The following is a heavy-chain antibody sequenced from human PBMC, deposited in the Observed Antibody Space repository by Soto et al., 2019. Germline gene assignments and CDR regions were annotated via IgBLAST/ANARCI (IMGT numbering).Heavy chain of an antibody. CDR3: ARERKFDFWRKGLDV. CDR1: GYTFTSYD. CDR2: MDPNSGST. D-gene: IGHD3-3*01. Sequence: QAQLVQSGAEVKKPGASVKVSCKASGYTFTSYDINWVRHAPGQGLEWLGWMDPNSGSTGYAQNFQGRVTMTRNISINTAHMELSSLRSEDTAVYYCARERKFDFWRKGLDVWGQGTTVTVSS. J-gene: IGHJ6*02. V-gene: IGHV1-8*01.